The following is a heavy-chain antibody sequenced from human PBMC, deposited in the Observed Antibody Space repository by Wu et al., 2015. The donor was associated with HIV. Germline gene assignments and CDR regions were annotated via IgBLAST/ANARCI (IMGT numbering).Heavy chain of an antibody. D-gene: IGHD6-19*01. V-gene: IGHV1-2*02. CDR2: IIPNTGGT. J-gene: IGHJ5*02. CDR1: GYTFTNYY. Sequence: QMQLVQSGAEVKKPGASVKVSCKTSGYTFTNYYLHWVRQAPGQGLEWMGFIIPNTGGTTYAPKFQGRITLTRDTSISTAYMELNRLTSDDTAVYYCARATVAGNWFDPWGQGTLVTVSS. CDR3: ARATVAGNWFDP.